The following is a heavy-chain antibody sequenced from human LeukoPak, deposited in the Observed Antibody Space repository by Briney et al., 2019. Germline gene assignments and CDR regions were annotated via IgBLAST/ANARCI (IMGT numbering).Heavy chain of an antibody. CDR2: INPNSGGT. V-gene: IGHV1-2*02. Sequence: ASVKVSCKASGYTFTGYYMHWVRQAPGQGLEWMGWINPNSGGTNYAQKFQGRVTMTRDTSISTAYMELSRLRSDDTAVYYCARERPRWYSSSSESGYDPWGQGTLVTVSS. CDR3: ARERPRWYSSSSESGYDP. D-gene: IGHD6-6*01. CDR1: GYTFTGYY. J-gene: IGHJ5*02.